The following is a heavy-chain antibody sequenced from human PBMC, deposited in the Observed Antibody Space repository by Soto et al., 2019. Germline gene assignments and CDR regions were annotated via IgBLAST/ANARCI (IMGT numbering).Heavy chain of an antibody. V-gene: IGHV4-59*08. Sequence: SVTLPLPCTVSGGTISSFYGSWIRQPPGKGLEWIGYIYYSGSTNYNPSLKSRVTISVDTSKNQFSLKLSSVTAADTAVYYCARLDLDWFDPWGQGTLVTVSS. J-gene: IGHJ5*02. CDR2: IYYSGST. CDR3: ARLDLDWFDP. CDR1: GGTISSFY.